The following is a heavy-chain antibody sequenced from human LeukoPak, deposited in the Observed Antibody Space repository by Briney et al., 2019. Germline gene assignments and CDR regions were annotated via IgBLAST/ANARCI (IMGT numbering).Heavy chain of an antibody. CDR1: GFTFSSYW. J-gene: IGHJ6*02. CDR3: AKAMVAKYYYGMDV. Sequence: PGGSLRLSCAASGFTFSSYWIHWVRQAPGKELVWVSRINSDGSSTSYADSVKGRFIISRDNSKNTLYLQMNSLRAEDTAVYFCAKAMVAKYYYGMDVWGQGATVTVSS. CDR2: INSDGSST. D-gene: IGHD2-8*01. V-gene: IGHV3-74*01.